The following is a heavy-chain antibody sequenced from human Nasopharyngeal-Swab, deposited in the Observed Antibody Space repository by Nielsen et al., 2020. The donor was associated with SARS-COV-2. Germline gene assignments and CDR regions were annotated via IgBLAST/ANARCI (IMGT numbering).Heavy chain of an antibody. V-gene: IGHV1-3*01. J-gene: IGHJ4*02. CDR2: INAGNGNT. CDR1: GFTFTSSA. Sequence: ASVKVSCKASGFTFTSSAMHWVRQAPGQRLEWMGWINAGNGNTKYSQKFQGRVTITRDTSASTAYMELSSLRSEDTAVYYCARVYYYGPIDYWGQGTLVTVSS. D-gene: IGHD4/OR15-4a*01. CDR3: ARVYYYGPIDY.